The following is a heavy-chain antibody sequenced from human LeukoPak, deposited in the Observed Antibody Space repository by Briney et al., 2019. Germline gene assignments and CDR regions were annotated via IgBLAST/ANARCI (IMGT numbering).Heavy chain of an antibody. J-gene: IGHJ4*02. CDR2: IYSDGRT. D-gene: IGHD3-16*01. Sequence: GGSLRLSCAASGFTVSSNYMSWVRQAPEEGLEWVSVIYSDGRTYYADSVKGRFTISRDNSKNTLDLQMNSLGVEDTAVYYCAREISGGRHPWGYFDYWGQGTLVTVSS. V-gene: IGHV3-53*01. CDR1: GFTVSSNY. CDR3: AREISGGRHPWGYFDY.